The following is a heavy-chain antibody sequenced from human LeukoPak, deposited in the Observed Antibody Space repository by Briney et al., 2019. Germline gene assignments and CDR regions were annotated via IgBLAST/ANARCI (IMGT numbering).Heavy chain of an antibody. CDR1: GFTFSSYA. J-gene: IGHJ4*02. Sequence: GGSLRLSCAASGFTFSSYAMSWVRQAPGKGLEWVSAISDSGGITNYADSVKGRFTTSRDNSKNTLYLQMNSLRAEDTAVYYCAFVKDLGSWPFDFWGQGTLVTVSS. CDR3: AFVKDLGSWPFDF. CDR2: ISDSGGIT. V-gene: IGHV3-23*01. D-gene: IGHD6-13*01.